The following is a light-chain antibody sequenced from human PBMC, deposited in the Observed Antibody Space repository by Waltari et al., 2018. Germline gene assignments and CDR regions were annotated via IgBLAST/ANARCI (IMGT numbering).Light chain of an antibody. CDR2: DVS. V-gene: IGLV2-14*03. CDR1: SSDVGTYNS. Sequence: QSALTQPASVSGSPGQSITISCTGTSSDVGTYNSVSWYQDHPGQGPKAIIYDVSDRHSGVSARFSASKSGNTASLTISGLQAEDEADYYCSSQSSDNVVLFGGGTKVTVL. J-gene: IGLJ3*02. CDR3: SSQSSDNVVL.